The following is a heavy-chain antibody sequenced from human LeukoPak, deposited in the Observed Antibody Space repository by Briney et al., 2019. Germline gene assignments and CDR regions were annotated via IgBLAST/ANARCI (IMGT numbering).Heavy chain of an antibody. Sequence: ASVKVSCKASGYTFTGYYMHWVRQAPGQGLEWMGWINPNSGGTNYAQKFQGRVTMTRDTSISTAYMELSRLRSDDTAVYYCAARLPIVLVPAAAYDYWGQGTLVTVSS. CDR2: INPNSGGT. CDR1: GYTFTGYY. D-gene: IGHD2-2*01. J-gene: IGHJ4*02. CDR3: AARLPIVLVPAAAYDY. V-gene: IGHV1-2*02.